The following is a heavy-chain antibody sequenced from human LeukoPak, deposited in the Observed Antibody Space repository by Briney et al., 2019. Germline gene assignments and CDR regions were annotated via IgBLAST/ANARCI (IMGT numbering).Heavy chain of an antibody. CDR3: ARVYFGAFDI. Sequence: PSETLSLTCTVSGGSISSYCWSWIRQPPGKGLEWIGYIYYSGSTNYNPSLKSRVTISEDTSKNQFSLKLSSVTAADTAVYYCARVYFGAFDIWGQGTMVTVSS. D-gene: IGHD2-8*01. CDR1: GGSISSYC. CDR2: IYYSGST. V-gene: IGHV4-59*01. J-gene: IGHJ3*02.